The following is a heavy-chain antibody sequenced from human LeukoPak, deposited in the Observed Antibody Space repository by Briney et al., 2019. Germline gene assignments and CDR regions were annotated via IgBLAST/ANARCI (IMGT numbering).Heavy chain of an antibody. CDR1: GYSFTSYW. CDR2: IYPGDSDT. V-gene: IGHV5-51*01. J-gene: IGHJ5*02. CDR3: ARQGCSSTSCYNWFDP. Sequence: GESLKISFKGSGYSFTSYWIGWVRQMPGKGLEWMGIIYPGDSDTRYSPSFQGQVTISADKSISTAYLQWSSLKASDTAMYYCARQGCSSTSCYNWFDPWGQGTLVTVSS. D-gene: IGHD2-2*01.